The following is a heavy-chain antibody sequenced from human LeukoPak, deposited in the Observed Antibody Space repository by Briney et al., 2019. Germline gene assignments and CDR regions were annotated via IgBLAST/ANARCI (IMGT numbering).Heavy chain of an antibody. CDR3: AREGSGRVLRYFDWLPYPRYYYYYMDV. CDR1: GYTFTSYG. D-gene: IGHD3-9*01. J-gene: IGHJ6*03. CDR2: INPNSGGT. Sequence: GSVKVSCKASGYTFTSYGISWVRQAPGQGLEWMGWINPNSGGTNYAQKFQGRVTMTTDTSTSTAYMELRSLRSDDTAVYYCAREGSGRVLRYFDWLPYPRYYYYYMDVWGKGTTVTISS. V-gene: IGHV1-18*01.